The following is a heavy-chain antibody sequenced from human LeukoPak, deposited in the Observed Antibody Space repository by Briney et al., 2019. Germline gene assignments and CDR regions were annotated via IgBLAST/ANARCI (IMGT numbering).Heavy chain of an antibody. J-gene: IGHJ4*02. CDR3: ARDRVAGKY. D-gene: IGHD6-19*01. Sequence: SETLSLTCAVYGGSFSGYYWSWIRQPPGKGLEWIGEINHSGSTNYNPSLKSRVTISVDTSKNQFSLKLSSVTAADTAVYYCARDRVAGKYWGQGTLVTVSS. CDR2: INHSGST. CDR1: GGSFSGYY. V-gene: IGHV4-34*01.